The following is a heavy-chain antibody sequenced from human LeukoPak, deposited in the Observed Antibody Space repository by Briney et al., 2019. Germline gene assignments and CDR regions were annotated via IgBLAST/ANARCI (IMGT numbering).Heavy chain of an antibody. V-gene: IGHV4-4*07. D-gene: IGHD3-22*01. CDR1: GGSISSYY. Sequence: PSETLSLTRTVSGGSISSYYWSWIRPPARRGLAGIGRIYTSGSTNYNHSLKRRVTMSVDTSKNQFSLKLSSVTAADTAVYYCARGKVDDYDSSGWAFDIWGQGTMVTVSS. CDR3: ARGKVDDYDSSGWAFDI. CDR2: IYTSGST. J-gene: IGHJ3*02.